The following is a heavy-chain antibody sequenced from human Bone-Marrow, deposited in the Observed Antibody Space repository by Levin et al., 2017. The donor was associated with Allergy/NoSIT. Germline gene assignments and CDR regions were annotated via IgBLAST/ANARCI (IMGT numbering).Heavy chain of an antibody. V-gene: IGHV3-30*04. Sequence: SCAASGFTFSSYAMHWVRQAPGKGLEWVAVISYDGSNKYYADSVKGRFTISRDNSKNTLYLQMNSLRAEDTAVYYCARARWLPSYFDLWGRGTLVTVSS. D-gene: IGHD5-24*01. CDR1: GFTFSSYA. CDR3: ARARWLPSYFDL. CDR2: ISYDGSNK. J-gene: IGHJ2*01.